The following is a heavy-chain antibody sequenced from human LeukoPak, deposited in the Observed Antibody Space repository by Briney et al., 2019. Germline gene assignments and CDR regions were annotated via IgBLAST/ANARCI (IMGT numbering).Heavy chain of an antibody. V-gene: IGHV3-15*07. J-gene: IGHJ4*02. CDR3: ATDLLQYSNFWSGSTKTDY. D-gene: IGHD3-3*01. CDR2: VKNRGDGMAT. Sequence: GGSLRLSCVLSTFTKAWMNWVRQAPGKGLEWVGRVKNRGDGMATDYAAPVKGRFTISRDDSKNTVFLQMNSLTVEDTAVYYCATDLLQYSNFWSGSTKTDYWGQGTLVTVSS. CDR1: TFTKAW.